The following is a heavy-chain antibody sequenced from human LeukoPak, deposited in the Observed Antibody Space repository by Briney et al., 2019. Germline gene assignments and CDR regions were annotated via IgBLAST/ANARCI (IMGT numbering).Heavy chain of an antibody. J-gene: IGHJ5*02. CDR1: GNSFNTYG. D-gene: IGHD2/OR15-2a*01. V-gene: IGHV1-18*01. CDR2: INVNT. Sequence: GAPVKVSCKASGNSFNTYGISWLRQAPGQGLEWMGWINVNTKYARKFQGRVTMTTDTSTSTAYMELRSLRSDDTAVYFCARAPRCNTESCNSWFDPWGQGTLVTFSS. CDR3: ARAPRCNTESCNSWFDP.